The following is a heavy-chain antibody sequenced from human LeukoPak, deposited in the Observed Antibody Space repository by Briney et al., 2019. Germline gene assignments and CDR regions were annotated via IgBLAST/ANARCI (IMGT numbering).Heavy chain of an antibody. CDR1: GGSISSGGYY. D-gene: IGHD5-18*01. V-gene: IGHV4-31*03. CDR2: IYYSGST. Sequence: SETLSLTCTVSGGSISSGGYYWSWLRQHPGTGLEWVGYIYYSGSTYYNPSLKSRVTISVDASKNQFSLKLTSVTAADTAVFYCARGGRYSYGEFDYWGQGTLVTVSS. CDR3: ARGGRYSYGEFDY. J-gene: IGHJ4*02.